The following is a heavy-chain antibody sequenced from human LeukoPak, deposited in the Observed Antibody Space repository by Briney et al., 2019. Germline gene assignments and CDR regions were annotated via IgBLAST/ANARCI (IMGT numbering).Heavy chain of an antibody. CDR1: GYTFTSYY. D-gene: IGHD3-22*01. CDR3: ARELGSGYYRYFDY. Sequence: ASVKVSCKASGYTFTSYYMHWVRQAPGRGLEWMGWINPNSGGTNFAQKFQGRVSMTRDTSISTAYMELSRLRSDDTAVYYCARELGSGYYRYFDYWGQGTLVTVSS. CDR2: INPNSGGT. V-gene: IGHV1-2*02. J-gene: IGHJ4*02.